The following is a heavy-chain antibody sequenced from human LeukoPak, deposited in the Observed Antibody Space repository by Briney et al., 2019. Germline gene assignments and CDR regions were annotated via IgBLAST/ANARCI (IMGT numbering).Heavy chain of an antibody. J-gene: IGHJ3*02. D-gene: IGHD3-22*01. CDR2: ISAYNGNT. Sequence: VASVTVSCKASGYTFTSYGISWVRQAPGQGLEWMGWISAYNGNTNYAQKLQGRVTMTTDTSTSTAYMELRSLRSDDTAVYYCARVKVRREYYDSSGYYYVGDAFDIWGQGTMVTVSS. CDR1: GYTFTSYG. CDR3: ARVKVRREYYDSSGYYYVGDAFDI. V-gene: IGHV1-18*01.